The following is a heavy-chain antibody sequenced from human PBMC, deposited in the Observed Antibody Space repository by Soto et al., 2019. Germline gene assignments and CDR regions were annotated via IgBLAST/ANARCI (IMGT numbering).Heavy chain of an antibody. J-gene: IGHJ5*02. D-gene: IGHD2-15*01. CDR3: AREGYCSGGSCYSVWWFDP. CDR2: ISSSGSTI. V-gene: IGHV3-11*01. CDR1: VFTFIDYY. Sequence: PGGSLRLSCASSVFTFIDYYMSWIRQAPGKGLEWVSYISSSGSTIYYADSVKGRFTISRDNAKNSLYLQMNSLRAEDTAVYYCAREGYCSGGSCYSVWWFDPWGQGTLVTVSS.